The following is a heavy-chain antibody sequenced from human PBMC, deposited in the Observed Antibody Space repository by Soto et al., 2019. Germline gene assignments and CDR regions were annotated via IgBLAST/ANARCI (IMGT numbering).Heavy chain of an antibody. CDR3: ARRGSGNYYDY. D-gene: IGHD1-26*01. Sequence: GGSLRLSCAASGFTFSDYYMSWIRQAPGKGLEWVSYISSSSSYTNYADSVKGRFTISRDNAKNSLYLQMNSLRAEDTAVYYCARRGSGNYYDYWGQGTLVTVSS. J-gene: IGHJ4*02. CDR2: ISSSSSYT. CDR1: GFTFSDYY. V-gene: IGHV3-11*03.